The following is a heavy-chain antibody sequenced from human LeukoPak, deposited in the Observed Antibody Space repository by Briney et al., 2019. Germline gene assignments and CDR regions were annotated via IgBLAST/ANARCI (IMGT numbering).Heavy chain of an antibody. J-gene: IGHJ4*02. CDR1: GFTFSSYG. CDR3: AKESGDSSGYVFWYYFDY. Sequence: PGGSLRLSCAASGFTFSSYGMHWVRQAPGKGLEWVAFIRYDGSNKYYADSVKGRFTISRDNSKNTLYLQMNSLRAEDTAVYYCAKESGDSSGYVFWYYFDYWGQGTLVTVSS. CDR2: IRYDGSNK. D-gene: IGHD3-22*01. V-gene: IGHV3-30*02.